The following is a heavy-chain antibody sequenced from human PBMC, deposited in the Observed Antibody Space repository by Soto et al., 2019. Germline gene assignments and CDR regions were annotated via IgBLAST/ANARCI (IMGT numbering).Heavy chain of an antibody. V-gene: IGHV4-59*12. D-gene: IGHD3-9*01. CDR1: GGSINSDY. Sequence: PSETLSLTCTVSGGSINSDYWSWIRQSPGKGLEWIGYIYYRGTTNYNSSLRSRVTISVDTSKNQFSLKLSSVTAADTAVYFCARVGSSDDIFTGYRDAFEIWGQGTMVTVSS. CDR2: IYYRGTT. CDR3: ARVGSSDDIFTGYRDAFEI. J-gene: IGHJ3*02.